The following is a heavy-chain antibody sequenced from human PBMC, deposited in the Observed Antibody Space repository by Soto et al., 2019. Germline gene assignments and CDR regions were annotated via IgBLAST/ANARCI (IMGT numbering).Heavy chain of an antibody. CDR1: EFTFSSYG. J-gene: IGHJ4*02. CDR3: ASYSSSSMEGFDY. CDR2: ISYDGSNK. D-gene: IGHD6-6*01. Sequence: GGSLRLSCAASEFTFSSYGMHWVRQAPGKGLEWVAVISYDGSNKYYADSVKGRFTISRDNSKNTLYLQMNSPRAEDTAVYYCASYSSSSMEGFDYWGQGTLVTVSS. V-gene: IGHV3-30*03.